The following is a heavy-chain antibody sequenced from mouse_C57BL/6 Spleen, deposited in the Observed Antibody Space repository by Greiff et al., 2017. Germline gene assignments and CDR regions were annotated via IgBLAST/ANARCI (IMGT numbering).Heavy chain of an antibody. D-gene: IGHD1-1*01. CDR1: GYAFSSYW. V-gene: IGHV1-80*01. CDR2: IYPGDGDT. CDR3: ARWDYGSIYYYAMDY. J-gene: IGHJ4*01. Sequence: VKLQQSGAELVKPGASVKISCKASGYAFSSYWMNWVKQRPGKGLEWIGQIYPGDGDTNYNGKFKGKATLTADKSSSTAYMQLSSLTSEDSAVYFCARWDYGSIYYYAMDYWGQGTSVTVSS.